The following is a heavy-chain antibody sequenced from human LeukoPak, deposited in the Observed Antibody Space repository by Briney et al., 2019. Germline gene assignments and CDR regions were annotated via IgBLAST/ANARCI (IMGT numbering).Heavy chain of an antibody. CDR3: ARDLRRTMELYYDNSGSKNYYFDY. D-gene: IGHD3-22*01. CDR1: GYTFTSCG. CDR2: VSAYNGDT. J-gene: IGHJ4*02. Sequence: ASVKVSCKASGYTFTSCGICWVRQAPGQGLEWMGWVSAYNGDTNYAQKFQGRVTMTIDTSTSTAYMELRSLSSDDTAVYYCARDLRRTMELYYDNSGSKNYYFDYWGQGTLVTVSS. V-gene: IGHV1-18*01.